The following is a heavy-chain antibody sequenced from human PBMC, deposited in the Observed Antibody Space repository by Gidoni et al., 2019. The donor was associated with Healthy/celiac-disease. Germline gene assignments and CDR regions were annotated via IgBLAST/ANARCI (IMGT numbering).Heavy chain of an antibody. CDR1: GYTFTGYY. D-gene: IGHD3-10*01. CDR2: SNPNSGGT. Sequence: QVQLVPSGAEVTKPGASVKFSCKTSGYTFTGYYMHKVRQAPGQGLACLRWSNPNSGGTNYAQKFQGRFTMTRDTSISTAFMELSRLSSDDTAVYYCAPSSYGSGKIDYWGQGTLVTVSS. V-gene: IGHV1-2*02. CDR3: APSSYGSGKIDY. J-gene: IGHJ4*02.